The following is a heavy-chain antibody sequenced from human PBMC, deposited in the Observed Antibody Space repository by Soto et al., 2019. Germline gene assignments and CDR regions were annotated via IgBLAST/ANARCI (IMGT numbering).Heavy chain of an antibody. J-gene: IGHJ5*02. CDR2: INPNSGGT. D-gene: IGHD2-2*01. V-gene: IGHV1-2*04. CDR1: GYTFTGYY. Sequence: ASVKVSCKASGYTFTGYYMHWVRQAPGQGLEWMGWINPNSGGTNYAQKFQGWVTMTRDTSISTAYMELSRLRSDDTAVYYCAREEKGYPGTSRFFPWGQGTLVTVSS. CDR3: AREEKGYPGTSRFFP.